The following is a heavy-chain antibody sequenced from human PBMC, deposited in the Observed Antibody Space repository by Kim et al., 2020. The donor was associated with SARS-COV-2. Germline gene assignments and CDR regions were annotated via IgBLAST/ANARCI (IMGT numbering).Heavy chain of an antibody. J-gene: IGHJ4*02. V-gene: IGHV3-7*01. Sequence: GGSLRLSCAASGFTFSRYGLSWVRQAPGKGLEWVANIKQDGSEKDYGDSVKGRFTISRDNAGNSLFLQMNSLRAEDTAVYYCASHVASTSQRESIDYWGQGTLVTVSS. CDR2: IKQDGSEK. CDR1: GFTFSRYG. D-gene: IGHD1-26*01. CDR3: ASHVASTSQRESIDY.